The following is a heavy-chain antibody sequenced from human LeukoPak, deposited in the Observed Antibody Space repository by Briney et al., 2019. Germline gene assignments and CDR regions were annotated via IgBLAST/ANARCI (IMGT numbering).Heavy chain of an antibody. CDR1: GFTFSSYG. D-gene: IGHD1-26*01. Sequence: GGSLRLSCAASGFTFSSYGMSWVRQAPGEGLEWVSAISGSGGSTYYADSVKGRFTISRDNSKNTLYLQMNSLRAEDTAVYYCAKPRADWELPLGYWGQGTLVTVSS. V-gene: IGHV3-23*01. CDR2: ISGSGGST. J-gene: IGHJ4*02. CDR3: AKPRADWELPLGY.